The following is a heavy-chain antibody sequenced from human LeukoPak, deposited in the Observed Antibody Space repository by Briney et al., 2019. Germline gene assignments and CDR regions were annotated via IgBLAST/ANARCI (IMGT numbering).Heavy chain of an antibody. V-gene: IGHV1-2*02. CDR1: GYTFSAYY. CDR2: INPKYGDT. J-gene: IGHJ3*02. CDR3: VRSESGRSGGPVRAGDSFHI. D-gene: IGHD3-16*01. Sequence: ASVKVSCKASGYTFSAYYMNWVRQAPGQGPEWMGWINPKYGDTNYAQKFRGRVTMTRDTSISTAYMELSRLTSDDTAVYYCVRSESGRSGGPVRAGDSFHIWGQGTMVTVSS.